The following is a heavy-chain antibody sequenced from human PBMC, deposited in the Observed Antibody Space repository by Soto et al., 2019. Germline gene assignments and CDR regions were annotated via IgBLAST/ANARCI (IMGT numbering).Heavy chain of an antibody. Sequence: PGGSLRLSCAASGFTFSSYAMHWVRQAPGKGLEWVAVISYDGSNKYYADSVKGRFTTSRDNSKNTLYLQMNSLRAEDTAVYYCAREGIVVVVAAFDYWGQGTLVTVSS. CDR1: GFTFSSYA. D-gene: IGHD2-15*01. J-gene: IGHJ4*02. CDR3: AREGIVVVVAAFDY. V-gene: IGHV3-30-3*01. CDR2: ISYDGSNK.